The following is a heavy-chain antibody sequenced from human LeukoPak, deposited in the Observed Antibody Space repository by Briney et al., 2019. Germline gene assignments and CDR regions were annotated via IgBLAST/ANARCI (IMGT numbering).Heavy chain of an antibody. CDR2: IKQDGSEK. V-gene: IGHV3-7*01. CDR1: GFTFSSYW. D-gene: IGHD6-13*01. Sequence: GGSLRLSCAASGFTFSSYWMSWVRQAPGKGLEWVANIKQDGSEKYYVDSVKGRFTISRDNAKNSLYLQMNSLRAEDTAVYYCARESGSWGYLFYYWGQGTLVTVSS. CDR3: ARESGSWGYLFYY. J-gene: IGHJ4*02.